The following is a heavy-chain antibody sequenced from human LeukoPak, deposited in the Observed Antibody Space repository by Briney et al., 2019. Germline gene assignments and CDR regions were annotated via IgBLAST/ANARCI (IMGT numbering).Heavy chain of an antibody. CDR3: AKDEGDIVVVPAADHPFDY. CDR2: ISGSGGST. V-gene: IGHV3-23*01. CDR1: GFTFSSYA. D-gene: IGHD2-2*01. J-gene: IGHJ4*02. Sequence: PGGSLRLSCAASGFTFSSYAMSWVRQAPGKGPEWVSAISGSGGSTYYADSVKGWFTISRDNSKNTLYLQMNSLRAEDTAVYYCAKDEGDIVVVPAADHPFDYWGQGTLVTVSS.